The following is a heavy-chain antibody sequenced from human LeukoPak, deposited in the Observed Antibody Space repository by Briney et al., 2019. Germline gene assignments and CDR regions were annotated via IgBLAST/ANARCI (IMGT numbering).Heavy chain of an antibody. CDR2: ISGSGGST. D-gene: IGHD3-22*01. CDR1: GFTFSSYA. Sequence: PGGSLRLSCAASGFTFSSYAMSWVRQAPGKGLEWVSGISGSGGSTYYADSVKGRFTISRDNSKNTLYLRRNSLRVEDTAVYYCAKGLDSSGHYLFDSWGQGTLVTVSS. J-gene: IGHJ4*02. V-gene: IGHV3-23*01. CDR3: AKGLDSSGHYLFDS.